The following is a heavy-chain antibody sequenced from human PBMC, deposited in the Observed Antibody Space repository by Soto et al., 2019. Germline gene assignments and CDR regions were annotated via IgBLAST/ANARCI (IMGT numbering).Heavy chain of an antibody. D-gene: IGHD2-2*01. Sequence: PGGSLRLSCAASGFSFDDYTMHWVRQAPGKGLEWVSLINWDGTTTYYTDSVKGRFTISRDNRKNALYLEMNSLGPEDTALYSCVKDFCSRTNFYPAPLIYPYYCMDFCGQATTVTLSS. V-gene: IGHV3-43*01. CDR3: VKDFCSRTNFYPAPLIYPYYCMDF. CDR2: INWDGTTT. J-gene: IGHJ6*02. CDR1: GFSFDDYT.